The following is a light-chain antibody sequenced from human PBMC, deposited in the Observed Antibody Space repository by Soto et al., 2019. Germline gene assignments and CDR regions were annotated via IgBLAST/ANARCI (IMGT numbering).Light chain of an antibody. Sequence: QSVLTQPPSVSGSPGQRITISCTGSSSNAGAGYDVYWYQQLPGTAPKLLIHGNTNRPSGVPDRFSGSKSGTSASLAITGLQAEDEADYYCQSYASSSSNVVFGGGTQLTVL. CDR1: SSNAGAGYD. V-gene: IGLV1-40*01. CDR3: QSYASSSSNVV. J-gene: IGLJ7*01. CDR2: GNT.